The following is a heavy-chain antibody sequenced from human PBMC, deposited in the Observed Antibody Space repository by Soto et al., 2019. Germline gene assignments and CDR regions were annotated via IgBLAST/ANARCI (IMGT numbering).Heavy chain of an antibody. Sequence: EVQLVESGGGLVQPGGSLRLSCAVSGFTLSIYSMNWIRQAPGKGLQWVSYMTSDTKTIHYADSVKGRFTISRDNAKNLVYLQMTSLRDEDTAVYYCARSVEGHFDYWGQGTLVTVSS. V-gene: IGHV3-48*02. J-gene: IGHJ4*02. CDR3: ARSVEGHFDY. CDR1: GFTLSIYS. CDR2: MTSDTKTI. D-gene: IGHD6-19*01.